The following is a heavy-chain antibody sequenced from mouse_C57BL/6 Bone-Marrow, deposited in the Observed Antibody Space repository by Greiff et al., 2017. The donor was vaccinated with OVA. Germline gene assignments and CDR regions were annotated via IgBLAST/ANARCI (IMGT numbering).Heavy chain of an antibody. V-gene: IGHV1-52*01. D-gene: IGHD2-4*01. CDR3: ARNDYAWFGY. J-gene: IGHJ3*01. CDR1: GYTFTSYW. Sequence: QVQLQQPGAELVRPGSSVKLSCKASGYTFTSYWMHWVKQRPIQGLEWIGNIDPSDSETNYNQKFKDKATMTVDKSSSTAYMQLSSLTSEDSAVYYCARNDYAWFGYWGQGTLVTVSA. CDR2: IDPSDSET.